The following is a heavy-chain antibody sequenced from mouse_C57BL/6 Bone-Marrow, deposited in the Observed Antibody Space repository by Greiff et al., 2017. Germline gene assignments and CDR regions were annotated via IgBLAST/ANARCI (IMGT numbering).Heavy chain of an antibody. V-gene: IGHV1-77*01. CDR2: IGPGSGST. J-gene: IGHJ3*01. D-gene: IGHD2-5*01. Sequence: QVQLQQSGAELVKPGASVKISCKASGYTFTDYYINWVKQRPGQGLEWIGKIGPGSGSTYFNEKFKGKATLTADKSSSTAYMQLSSLTSEDSAVYFCASAGHYYSNYDWFAYWGQGTLVTVSA. CDR3: ASAGHYYSNYDWFAY. CDR1: GYTFTDYY.